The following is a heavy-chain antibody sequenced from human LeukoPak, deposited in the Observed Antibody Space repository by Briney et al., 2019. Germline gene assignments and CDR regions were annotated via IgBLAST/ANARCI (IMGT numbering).Heavy chain of an antibody. V-gene: IGHV4-59*01. Sequence: PSETLSLTCTVSGGSISSYYWSWIRQPPGKGLEWIGYIYYSGSTNYNPSPKSRVTISVDTSKNQFSLKLSSVTAADTAIYYCARTYSSSWFDYWGQGTLVTVSS. D-gene: IGHD6-13*01. CDR3: ARTYSSSWFDY. CDR2: IYYSGST. CDR1: GGSISSYY. J-gene: IGHJ4*02.